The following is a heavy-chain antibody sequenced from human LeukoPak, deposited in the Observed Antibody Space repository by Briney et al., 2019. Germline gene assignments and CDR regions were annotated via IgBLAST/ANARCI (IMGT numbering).Heavy chain of an antibody. CDR2: ISSSSSYI. CDR3: AIRGYSYGLGFDH. Sequence: GGSLRLSCAASGFTFSSYSMNWVRQAPGKGLEWVSSISSSSSYIYYADSVKGRFTISRDNAKNSLYLQMNSLRAEDTAVYYCAIRGYSYGLGFDHWGQGTLVTVSS. CDR1: GFTFSSYS. D-gene: IGHD5-18*01. J-gene: IGHJ4*02. V-gene: IGHV3-21*01.